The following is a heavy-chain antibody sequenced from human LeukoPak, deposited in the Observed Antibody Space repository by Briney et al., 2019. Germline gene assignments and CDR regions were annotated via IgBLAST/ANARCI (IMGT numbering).Heavy chain of an antibody. CDR3: AKGFGELLYGDAFDI. CDR1: GFIFSTNG. V-gene: IGHV3-30*18. Sequence: HSGGSLRLSCAASGFIFSTNGMHWVRQAPGKGLEWVAVISYDGSNKYYADSVKGRFTISRDNSKNTLYLQMNSLRVEDTAVYYCAKGFGELLYGDAFDIWGQGTMVAVSS. D-gene: IGHD3-10*01. CDR2: ISYDGSNK. J-gene: IGHJ3*02.